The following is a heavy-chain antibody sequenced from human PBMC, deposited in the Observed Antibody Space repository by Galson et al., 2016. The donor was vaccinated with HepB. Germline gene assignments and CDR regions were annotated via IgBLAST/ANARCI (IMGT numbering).Heavy chain of an antibody. CDR2: IYPGDSDI. CDR1: GSSFTRHW. CDR3: ARVGYCSSTSCNYFDY. J-gene: IGHJ4*02. V-gene: IGHV5-51*01. Sequence: QSGADVTKPGESLKISCKGSGSSFTRHWIGWVRQMPGEGLEWMATIYPGDSDIKYSPSFQGQVTISADRSISTAYLQWSSLPASDPAMSYCARVGYCSSTSCNYFDYWGQGTLVTVSS. D-gene: IGHD2-2*01.